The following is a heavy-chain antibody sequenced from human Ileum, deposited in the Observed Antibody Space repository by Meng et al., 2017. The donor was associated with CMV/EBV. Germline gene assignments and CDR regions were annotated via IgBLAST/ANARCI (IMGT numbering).Heavy chain of an antibody. CDR1: RGSISDYY. J-gene: IGHJ4*02. Sequence: QVQLQESGPGLVKPSETLSLTCTVSRGSISDYYWSWIRQPPGKGLEWIGNIYYNGGTNYNPSLKSRVTISVDTSKNQFSLKLPSVTATDTAVYYCARAATCCHPHFDYWGQGTLVTVSS. CDR2: IYYNGGT. V-gene: IGHV4-59*01. CDR3: ARAATCCHPHFDY. D-gene: IGHD2-2*01.